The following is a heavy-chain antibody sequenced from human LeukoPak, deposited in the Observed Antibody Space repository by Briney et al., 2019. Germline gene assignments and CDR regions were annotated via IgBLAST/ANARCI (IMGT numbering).Heavy chain of an antibody. Sequence: ASVKVSCKASGYTFTNYAISRVRQAPGQGLEWMGWISTYNGNTNYAQKFQGRVTMTTDTSTSTAYMELRSLRSDDTAVYYCARDIRHHFDYWGQGTLVTVSS. J-gene: IGHJ4*02. CDR1: GYTFTNYA. CDR3: ARDIRHHFDY. D-gene: IGHD3-3*02. CDR2: ISTYNGNT. V-gene: IGHV1-18*01.